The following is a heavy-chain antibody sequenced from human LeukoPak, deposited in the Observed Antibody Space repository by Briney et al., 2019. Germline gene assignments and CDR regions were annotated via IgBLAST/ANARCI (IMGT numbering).Heavy chain of an antibody. J-gene: IGHJ4*02. CDR1: GYTFTSYG. D-gene: IGHD4-23*01. V-gene: IGHV1-18*01. CDR3: ARGDYGGGFDY. Sequence: ASVKVSCKASGYTFTSYGITWVRQAPGQGLEWMGWVSSYNGDTKYAQKVQGRVTVTTDTSTSTAYMELRSLSLDDTAVYYCARGDYGGGFDYWGQGTLVTVSS. CDR2: VSSYNGDT.